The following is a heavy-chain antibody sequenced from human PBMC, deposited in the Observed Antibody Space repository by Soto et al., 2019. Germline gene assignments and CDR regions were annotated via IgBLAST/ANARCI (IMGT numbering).Heavy chain of an antibody. D-gene: IGHD1-26*01. J-gene: IGHJ4*02. CDR2: IYTSWST. CDR1: GGSISSYY. CDR3: AIEPVGATSFDY. Sequence: QVQLQESGPGLVTPSETLSLTCTVSGGSISSYYWSWIRQPAGKGLEWIGRIYTSWSTNYNPSLKRRVTMSVDTTKNQFSLKLSSVTAAVTAVYYCAIEPVGATSFDYCGQGTLVTVSS. V-gene: IGHV4-4*07.